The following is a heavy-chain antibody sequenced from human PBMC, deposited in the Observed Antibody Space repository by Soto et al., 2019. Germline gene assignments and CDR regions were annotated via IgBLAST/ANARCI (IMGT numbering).Heavy chain of an antibody. D-gene: IGHD2-21*02. CDR3: ARVGEYCGGACPQYFQP. Sequence: QVQLVQSGAEVKKPGSSVKISCKASGGSFRSNALSWVRQAPGQGLEWMGRIIPIFGIANYAQRFQGRVTITADESTGTAYMELSSLRSEDTAGYYCARVGEYCGGACPQYFQPWGQGTLVTVSS. V-gene: IGHV1-69*15. J-gene: IGHJ1*01. CDR1: GGSFRSNA. CDR2: IIPIFGIA.